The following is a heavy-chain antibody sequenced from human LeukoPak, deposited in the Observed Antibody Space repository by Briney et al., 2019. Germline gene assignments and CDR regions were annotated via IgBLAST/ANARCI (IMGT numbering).Heavy chain of an antibody. CDR3: ARACPVGDWFDP. V-gene: IGHV4-31*03. CDR2: IYYSGST. CDR1: GGSISSGGYY. Sequence: SETLSLTCTVSGGSISSGGYYWSWIRQHPGKGLEWIGYIYYSGSTYYNPSLKSRVTISVDTSKNQFSLKLSSVTAADTAAYYCARACPVGDWFDPWGQGTLVTVSS. J-gene: IGHJ5*02.